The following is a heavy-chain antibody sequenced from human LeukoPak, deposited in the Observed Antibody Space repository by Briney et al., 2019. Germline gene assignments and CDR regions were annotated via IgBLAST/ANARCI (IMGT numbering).Heavy chain of an antibody. CDR1: GFTFSSYA. CDR2: ISSNGGST. D-gene: IGHD3-10*01. J-gene: IGHJ4*02. CDR3: ARGRFGSEY. Sequence: GGSLRLSCAASGFTFSSYAMHWVRQAPGKGLEYVSAISSNGGSTYYANSVKGRFTISRDNSKSTLYLQMGSLRAEDMAVYYCARGRFGSEYWGQGTLVTVSS. V-gene: IGHV3-64*01.